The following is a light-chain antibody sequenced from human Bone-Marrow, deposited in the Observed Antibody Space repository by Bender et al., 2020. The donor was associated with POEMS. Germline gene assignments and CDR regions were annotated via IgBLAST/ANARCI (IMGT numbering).Light chain of an antibody. CDR3: AVWEDSLNGWV. CDR2: SSH. J-gene: IGLJ3*02. V-gene: IGLV1-44*01. CDR1: SSNIGAHA. Sequence: QSVLTQPPSASGTPGQRVTISCSGGSSNIGAHAVNWYQHLPGTAPKLLIYSSHRRPSEVPDRYSGSRSGTSASLAISGLQSEDEADYYGAVWEDSLNGWVFGGGTKLTVL.